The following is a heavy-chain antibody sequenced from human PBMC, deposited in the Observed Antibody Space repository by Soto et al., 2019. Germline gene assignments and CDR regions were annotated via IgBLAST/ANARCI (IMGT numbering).Heavy chain of an antibody. D-gene: IGHD6-6*01. Sequence: PGGSLRLSCAASGFTFSSYGMHWVRQAPGKGLEWVAVISYDGSNKYYADSVKGRFTISRDNSKNTLYLQMNSLRAEDTAVYYCAKAASSSSRRFYYYYGMDVWGQGTTVTVSS. V-gene: IGHV3-30*18. J-gene: IGHJ6*02. CDR3: AKAASSSSRRFYYYYGMDV. CDR2: ISYDGSNK. CDR1: GFTFSSYG.